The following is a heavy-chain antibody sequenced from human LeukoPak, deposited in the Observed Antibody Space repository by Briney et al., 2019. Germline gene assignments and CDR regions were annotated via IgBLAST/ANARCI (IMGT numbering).Heavy chain of an antibody. CDR3: ARPVTVIRGVGWFDP. D-gene: IGHD3-10*01. Sequence: PSETLSLNCNVSGSSISSSNQYWGWIRQPPGKGLEWIGSIFSSGTTYYNPSHRSRVTISVDLSKNQFSLKLSSVTAADTAVYFCARPVTVIRGVGWFDPWGQGTLVTVSS. J-gene: IGHJ5*02. CDR2: IFSSGTT. CDR1: GSSISSSNQY. V-gene: IGHV4-39*01.